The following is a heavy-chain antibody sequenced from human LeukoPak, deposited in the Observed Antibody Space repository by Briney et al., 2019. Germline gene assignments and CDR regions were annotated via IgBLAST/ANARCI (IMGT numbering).Heavy chain of an antibody. D-gene: IGHD3-3*01. CDR1: GFTVSSNY. Sequence: GGSLRLSCAASGFTVSSNYMSWVRQAPGKGLEWVSVIYSGGSTYYADSVKGRFTISRDNSKSTLYLQMNSLRAEDTAVYYCARGRGYDFWSGLYYFDYWGQGTLVTVSS. CDR3: ARGRGYDFWSGLYYFDY. V-gene: IGHV3-53*01. J-gene: IGHJ4*02. CDR2: IYSGGST.